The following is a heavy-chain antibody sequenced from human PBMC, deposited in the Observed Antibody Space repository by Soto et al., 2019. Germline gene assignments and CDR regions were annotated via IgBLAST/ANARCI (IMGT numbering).Heavy chain of an antibody. CDR2: INHSGST. J-gene: IGHJ3*01. V-gene: IGHV4-34*01. Sequence: SETLSLTCAVYGGSFSGYYWSWIRQPPGKGLEWIGEINHSGSTNYNPSLKSRVTISVDTSKNQFSLKLSLRVEDTAAYFCARSSGWFEADAFDLWGQGTMVT. CDR3: ARSSGWFEADAFDL. D-gene: IGHD3-22*01. CDR1: GGSFSGYY.